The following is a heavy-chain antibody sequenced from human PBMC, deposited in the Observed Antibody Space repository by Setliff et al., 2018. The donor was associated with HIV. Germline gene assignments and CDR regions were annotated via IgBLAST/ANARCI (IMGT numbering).Heavy chain of an antibody. V-gene: IGHV1-2*06. CDR3: AKQGYADSLYAFDV. J-gene: IGHJ3*01. D-gene: IGHD3-16*01. CDR1: GYTFTAYY. Sequence: ASVKVSCKTSGYTFTAYYIYWVRQAPGHGLELMGRIDPNTGSTNYLQKFQGRVSITRDTSMSTVYMTLTGLTSDDTAVYYCAKQGYADSLYAFDVWGQGTMVTVSS. CDR2: IDPNTGST.